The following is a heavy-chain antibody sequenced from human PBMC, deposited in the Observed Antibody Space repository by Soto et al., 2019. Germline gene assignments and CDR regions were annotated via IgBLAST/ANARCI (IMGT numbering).Heavy chain of an antibody. D-gene: IGHD6-19*01. CDR3: ARRHLAVAVSPWFDP. J-gene: IGHJ5*02. V-gene: IGHV2-26*01. CDR1: GLSITDSEMG. Sequence: QVTLKDSGPVLVKPTEPLTLRCTVSGLSITDSEMGVSWIRQPPGQPLEWLAHIDTSGEKAYRTFLKSRLAISKYTSKSQIVLTMTNMDPADTATYYCARRHLAVAVSPWFDPWGQGIPVTVSS. CDR2: IDTSGEK.